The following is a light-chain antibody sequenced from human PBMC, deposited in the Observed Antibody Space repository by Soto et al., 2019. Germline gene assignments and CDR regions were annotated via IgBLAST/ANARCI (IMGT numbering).Light chain of an antibody. CDR3: QSFANRLSGSV. Sequence: QSVLTQPPSVSGAPGQRVTISCAGSRANIGAGYDVQWYQHLPGTAPKLLIYGNSYRPSGVPDRFSGSKSGTSASLAITGLQAEDEADYYCQSFANRLSGSVFGSGTTLTVL. CDR2: GNS. V-gene: IGLV1-40*01. J-gene: IGLJ1*01. CDR1: RANIGAGYD.